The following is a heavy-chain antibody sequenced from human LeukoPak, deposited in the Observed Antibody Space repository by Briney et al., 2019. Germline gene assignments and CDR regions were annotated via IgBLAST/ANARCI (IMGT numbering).Heavy chain of an antibody. CDR2: ISSSGSTI. CDR3: ARRYPYGSGSYSLDY. D-gene: IGHD3-10*01. Sequence: GGSLRLSCAASGFTFSSYEMNWVRQAPGKGLEWVSYISSSGSTIYYADSVKGRFTISRDNAKNSLHLQMNSLRAEDTAVYYCARRYPYGSGSYSLDYWGQGTLVTVSS. J-gene: IGHJ4*02. CDR1: GFTFSSYE. V-gene: IGHV3-48*03.